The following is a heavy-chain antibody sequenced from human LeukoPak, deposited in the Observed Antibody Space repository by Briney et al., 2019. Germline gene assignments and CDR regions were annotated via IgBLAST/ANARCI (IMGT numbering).Heavy chain of an antibody. V-gene: IGHV3-23*01. CDR3: AKGIPYDSSGYYCCAAFDI. CDR2: ISGSGGST. D-gene: IGHD3-22*01. J-gene: IGHJ3*02. Sequence: GGSLRLSCAASGFTFSSYAMSWVRQAPGKGVEWVSAISGSGGSTYYADSVKGRFTISRDNSKNTLYLQMNSLRAEDTAVYYCAKGIPYDSSGYYCCAAFDIWGQGTMVTVSS. CDR1: GFTFSSYA.